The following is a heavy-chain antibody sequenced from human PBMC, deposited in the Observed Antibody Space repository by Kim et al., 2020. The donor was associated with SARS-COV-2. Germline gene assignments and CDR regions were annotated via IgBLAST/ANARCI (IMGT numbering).Heavy chain of an antibody. CDR2: IYPGDSDT. CDR3: ARSHEFLAWLSFPYFDY. D-gene: IGHD3-3*01. CDR1: GYSFTSYW. V-gene: IGHV5-51*01. J-gene: IGHJ4*02. Sequence: GESLKISCKGSGYSFTSYWIGWVRQMPGKGLEWMGIIYPGDSDTRYSPSFQGQVTISADKSISTAYLQWSSLKASDTAMYYCARSHEFLAWLSFPYFDYWGQGTLVTVSS.